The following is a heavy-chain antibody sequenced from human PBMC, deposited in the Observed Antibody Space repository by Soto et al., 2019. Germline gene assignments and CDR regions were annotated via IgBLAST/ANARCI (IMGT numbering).Heavy chain of an antibody. V-gene: IGHV1-24*01. Sequence: ASVKVSCKVSGYTLTELSMHWVRQAPGKGLEWMGGFDPEDGETIYAQKFQGRVTMTEDTSTDTAYMELSSLRSEDTAVYYCATDGEYQLLVASSSRGMDVWGQGTTVTVSS. CDR1: GYTLTELS. D-gene: IGHD2-2*01. CDR2: FDPEDGET. CDR3: ATDGEYQLLVASSSRGMDV. J-gene: IGHJ6*02.